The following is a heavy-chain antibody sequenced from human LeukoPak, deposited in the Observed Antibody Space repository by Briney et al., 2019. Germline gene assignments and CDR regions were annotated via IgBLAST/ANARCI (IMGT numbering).Heavy chain of an antibody. CDR3: ARQGRAAAGTWGWFDP. J-gene: IGHJ5*02. V-gene: IGHV4-39*01. D-gene: IGHD6-13*01. CDR2: IYYSGST. CDR1: GGSISSSSYY. Sequence: PSETLSLTCTVSGGSISSSSYYWGWIRQPPGKGLEWIGSIYYSGSTYYNPSLKSRVTISVDTSKNQFSLKLSSVTAADTAVHYCARQGRAAAGTWGWFDPWGQGTLVTVSS.